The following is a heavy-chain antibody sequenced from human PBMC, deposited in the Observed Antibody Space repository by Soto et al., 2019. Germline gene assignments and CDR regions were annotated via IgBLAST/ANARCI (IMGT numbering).Heavy chain of an antibody. CDR3: ARGDRGAFDL. D-gene: IGHD2-21*02. J-gene: IGHJ3*01. V-gene: IGHV3-74*01. CDR1: GFTFRYYW. Sequence: WGSLRLPCAAAGFTFRYYWMHWVRQAPGQGLVWVSRIHSDGSSTTYADSVKGRFTISRDNAKNTLYLQMNSLRAEDTAVYYCARGDRGAFDLWGQGTMVTVSS. CDR2: IHSDGSST.